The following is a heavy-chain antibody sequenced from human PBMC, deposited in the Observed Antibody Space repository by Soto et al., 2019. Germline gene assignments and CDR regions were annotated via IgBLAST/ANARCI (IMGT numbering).Heavy chain of an antibody. J-gene: IGHJ3*02. D-gene: IGHD3-3*01. CDR1: GFTFSDYY. CDR2: ISSSGSTI. CDR3: AREASLTIFGVVTRHDAFDI. Sequence: GGSLRLSCAASGFTFSDYYMSWIRQAPGKGLEWVSYISSSGSTIYYADSVKGRFTISRDNAKNSLYLQMNSLRAEDTAVYYCAREASLTIFGVVTRHDAFDIWGQGTMVTVSS. V-gene: IGHV3-11*01.